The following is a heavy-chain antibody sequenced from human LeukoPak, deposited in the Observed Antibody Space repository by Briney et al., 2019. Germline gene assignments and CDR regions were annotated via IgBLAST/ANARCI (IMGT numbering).Heavy chain of an antibody. D-gene: IGHD3-10*01. Sequence: GASVKVSCRASGYTFTSYDINWVRQATGQGLEWMGWMNPNSGNTGYAQKFQGRVTMTRNTSISTAYMELSSLRSEDTAVYYCARGRALWFGLRNFDYWGQGTLATVSS. CDR3: ARGRALWFGLRNFDY. V-gene: IGHV1-8*01. CDR1: GYTFTSYD. J-gene: IGHJ4*02. CDR2: MNPNSGNT.